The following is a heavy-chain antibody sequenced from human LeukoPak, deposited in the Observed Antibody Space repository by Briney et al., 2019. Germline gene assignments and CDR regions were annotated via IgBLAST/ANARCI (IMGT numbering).Heavy chain of an antibody. CDR1: GGSISSYY. CDR2: IYTSGST. CDR3: ARGSRYCSSTSCLEWYWYFDL. J-gene: IGHJ2*01. D-gene: IGHD2-2*01. V-gene: IGHV4-4*07. Sequence: SETLSLTCTVSGGSISSYYWSWIRQPAGKGLEWIGRIYTSGSTNYNPSLKSRVNMSVDTSKNQFSLKLSSVTAADTAVYYCARGSRYCSSTSCLEWYWYFDLWGRGTLVTVSS.